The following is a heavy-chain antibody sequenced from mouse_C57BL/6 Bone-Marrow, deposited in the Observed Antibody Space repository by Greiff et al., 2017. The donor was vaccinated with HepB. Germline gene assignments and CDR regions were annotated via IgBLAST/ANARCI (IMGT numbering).Heavy chain of an antibody. D-gene: IGHD2-3*01. CDR2: IWSDGST. CDR1: GFSLTSYG. CDR3: ARPEIYDGYPSYAMDY. J-gene: IGHJ4*01. V-gene: IGHV2-6*03. Sequence: VQLVESGPGLVAPSQSLSITCTVSGFSLTSYGVHWVRQPPGKGLEWLVVIWSDGSTTYNSALKSRLSISKDNSKSQVFLKMNSLQTDDTAMYYCARPEIYDGYPSYAMDYWGQGTSVTVSS.